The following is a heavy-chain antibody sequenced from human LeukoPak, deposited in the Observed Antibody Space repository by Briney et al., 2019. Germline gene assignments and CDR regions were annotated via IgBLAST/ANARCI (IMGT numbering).Heavy chain of an antibody. CDR3: ARDKALNC. CDR1: GFNFSTYE. Sequence: GGSLRLSCAGSGFNFSTYEMNWVRQAPGKGLEWLSYISSRGSSIYYADSVKGRFTISRDNAENSLFLQMNSLRAEDTAVYFCARDKALNCWGQGTPVTVSS. CDR2: ISSRGSSI. J-gene: IGHJ4*02. V-gene: IGHV3-48*03.